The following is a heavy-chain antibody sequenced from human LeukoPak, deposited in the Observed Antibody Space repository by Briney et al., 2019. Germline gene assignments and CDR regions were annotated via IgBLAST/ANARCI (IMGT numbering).Heavy chain of an antibody. V-gene: IGHV3-74*01. J-gene: IGHJ4*02. CDR1: GFTFDDYA. D-gene: IGHD3-16*01. Sequence: PGRSLRLSCAASGFTFDDYAMHWVRQAPGKGLVWVSRINNDGSSTIYADSVKGRFTISRDNAKNTLYLQMNSLRDDDTAVYYCVRDNGGEHLWGQGTLVTVSS. CDR3: VRDNGGEHL. CDR2: INNDGSST.